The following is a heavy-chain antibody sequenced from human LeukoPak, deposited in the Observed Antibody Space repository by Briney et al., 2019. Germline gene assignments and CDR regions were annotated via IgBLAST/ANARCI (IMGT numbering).Heavy chain of an antibody. Sequence: ASVKVSCKASGYTFTGYYMHWVRQAPGQELEWMGWINPNSGDTHYPQTFQARVTMTRDTSISTAYMELSRLRSDDTAMYYCATRYGSGSPISYLDLWGRGTLVTVSS. CDR1: GYTFTGYY. CDR3: ATRYGSGSPISYLDL. J-gene: IGHJ2*01. CDR2: INPNSGDT. V-gene: IGHV1-2*02. D-gene: IGHD3-10*01.